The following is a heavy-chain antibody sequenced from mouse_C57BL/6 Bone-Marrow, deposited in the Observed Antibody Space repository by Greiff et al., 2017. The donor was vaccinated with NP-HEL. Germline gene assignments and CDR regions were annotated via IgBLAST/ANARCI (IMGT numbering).Heavy chain of an antibody. V-gene: IGHV1-22*01. D-gene: IGHD3-2*02. CDR1: GYTFTDYN. Sequence: EVKLQESGPELVKPGASVKMSCKASGYTFTDYNMHWVKQSHGKSLEWIGYINPNNGGTSYNQKFKGKATLTVNKSSSTAYMELRSLTSEDSAVYYCASWGQLRLRDAMDYWGQGTSVTVSS. CDR3: ASWGQLRLRDAMDY. J-gene: IGHJ4*01. CDR2: INPNNGGT.